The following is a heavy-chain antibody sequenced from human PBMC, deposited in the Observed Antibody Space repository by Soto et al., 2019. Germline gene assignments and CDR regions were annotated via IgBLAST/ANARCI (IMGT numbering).Heavy chain of an antibody. V-gene: IGHV3-74*01. J-gene: IGHJ4*02. CDR2: IKSDGSYT. Sequence: EVQLVESGGGLVQPGGSLRPSCAASGFTFNTYWMQWVRQAPGKGLVWVSRIKSDGSYTNYADSVKGRFTISRDNAKNTLFLQMNSLGAEDTAVYYCATGGSGYFTYWGQGTLVTVSS. D-gene: IGHD3-22*01. CDR3: ATGGSGYFTY. CDR1: GFTFNTYW.